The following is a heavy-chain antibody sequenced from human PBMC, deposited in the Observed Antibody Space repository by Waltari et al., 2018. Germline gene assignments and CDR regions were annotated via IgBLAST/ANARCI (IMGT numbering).Heavy chain of an antibody. CDR3: ARHLRGPDTAMAFFDY. V-gene: IGHV4-39*01. D-gene: IGHD5-18*01. J-gene: IGHJ4*02. Sequence: QLQLQESGPGLVKPSETLSLTCTVSGGSISSSSYYWGWIRQPPGKGLEWIGSIYYSGSTSYTPSPKRRVTISVDTSKNQFSLKLSSVTAADTAVYYCARHLRGPDTAMAFFDYWGQGTLVTVSS. CDR1: GGSISSSSYY. CDR2: IYYSGST.